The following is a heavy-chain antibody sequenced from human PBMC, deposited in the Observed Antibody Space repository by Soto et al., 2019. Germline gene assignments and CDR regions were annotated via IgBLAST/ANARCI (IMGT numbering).Heavy chain of an antibody. CDR1: GFSLNTRAVG. CDR2: INWNDDE. CDR3: AHRHDLGGFDI. V-gene: IGHV2-5*01. J-gene: IGHJ3*02. D-gene: IGHD2-15*01. Sequence: QITLKESGPTLVKPTQTLTLTCTFSGFSLNTRAVGVGWIRQAPGKALEWLALINWNDDERDSPSLKDRLTITKETSKNHVVLTMTNIGPVDTATYYCAHRHDLGGFDIWGQGTAVTVSS.